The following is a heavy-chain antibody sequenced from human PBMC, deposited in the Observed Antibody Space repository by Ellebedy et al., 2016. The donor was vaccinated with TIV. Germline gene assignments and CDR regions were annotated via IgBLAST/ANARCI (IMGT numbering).Heavy chain of an antibody. Sequence: PGGSLRLSCAASGFTFSNYWMHWVRQVPGEGLMWVSRINSDGSATNYADSVKGRFTISRDDSKNTVYLQMNSLRADDTAIYHCARGPLGGTPRAFDSWGQGTLVTVSS. J-gene: IGHJ4*02. CDR1: GFTFSNYW. CDR3: ARGPLGGTPRAFDS. D-gene: IGHD1-26*01. CDR2: INSDGSAT. V-gene: IGHV3-74*01.